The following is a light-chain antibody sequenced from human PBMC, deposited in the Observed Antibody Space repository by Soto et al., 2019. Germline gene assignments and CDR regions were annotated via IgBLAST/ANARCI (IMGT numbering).Light chain of an antibody. CDR1: SSDVGGNH. CDR2: DVS. V-gene: IGLV2-14*01. CDR3: SSHTGSSRDV. Sequence: QSALTQPASVSGSPGQSITISCTGTSSDVGGNHVSWYQQHPGKAPRLIIYDVSNRPSGISNRFSGSKSDNTASLTISGLQADDEADYYCSSHTGSSRDVFGTGTKLTVL. J-gene: IGLJ1*01.